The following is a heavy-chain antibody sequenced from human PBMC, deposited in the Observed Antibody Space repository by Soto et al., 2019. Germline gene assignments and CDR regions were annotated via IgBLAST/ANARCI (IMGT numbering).Heavy chain of an antibody. CDR3: ARDGLASSGFYGMDV. D-gene: IGHD6-13*01. V-gene: IGHV3-23*01. CDR1: GFTFSSYA. J-gene: IGHJ6*02. Sequence: EVQLLDSGGGLVQPGGSLRISCAASGFTFSSYAMSWVRQAPGKGLEWVSTIGGSDSSTYYADSVRGRFTISRDNSKNPLFLQMNSLGVEDTAIYYCARDGLASSGFYGMDVWGQGTSVTVSS. CDR2: IGGSDSST.